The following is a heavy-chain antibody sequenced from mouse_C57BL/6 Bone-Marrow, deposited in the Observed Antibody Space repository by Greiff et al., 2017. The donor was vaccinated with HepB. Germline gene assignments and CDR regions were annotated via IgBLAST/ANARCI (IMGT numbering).Heavy chain of an antibody. D-gene: IGHD2-13*01. J-gene: IGHJ4*01. Sequence: DVQLQESGAELVRPGASVKLSCTASGFNIKDDYMHWVKQRPEQGLEWIGWIDPENGDTEYASKFQGKATITADTSSNTAYLQLSSLTSEDTAVYYCTTVGDLYAMDYWGQGTSVTVSS. CDR1: GFNIKDDY. CDR3: TTVGDLYAMDY. V-gene: IGHV14-4*01. CDR2: IDPENGDT.